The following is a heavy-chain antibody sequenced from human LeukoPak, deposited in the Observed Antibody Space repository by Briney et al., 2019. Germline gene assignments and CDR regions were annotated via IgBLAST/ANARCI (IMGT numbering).Heavy chain of an antibody. CDR3: ARGDGSGSPASNYYYYYMDV. D-gene: IGHD3-10*01. CDR2: IIPIFGTA. CDR1: GGTFSSYA. V-gene: IGHV1-69*13. Sequence: SVKVSCKASGGTFSSYAISWVRQAPGQGLEWMGGIIPIFGTANYAQKFQGRVTITADESTSAAYMELSSLRSEDTAVYYCARGDGSGSPASNYYYYYMDVWGKGTTVTISS. J-gene: IGHJ6*03.